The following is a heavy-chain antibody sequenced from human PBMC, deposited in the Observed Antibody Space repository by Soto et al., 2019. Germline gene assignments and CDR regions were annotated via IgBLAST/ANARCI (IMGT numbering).Heavy chain of an antibody. D-gene: IGHD5-18*01. Sequence: PSETLSLTCAVYGGSFSDYFWSWLRQPPGKGLEWIGEINHSGGTNYNPSLESRLTISVDTSKKQFSLKLSSVTAADTAVYYCARGPSRRGYNYGSMEFDPWGQGTLVTVSS. J-gene: IGHJ5*02. CDR1: GGSFSDYF. CDR3: ARGPSRRGYNYGSMEFDP. V-gene: IGHV4-34*01. CDR2: INHSGGT.